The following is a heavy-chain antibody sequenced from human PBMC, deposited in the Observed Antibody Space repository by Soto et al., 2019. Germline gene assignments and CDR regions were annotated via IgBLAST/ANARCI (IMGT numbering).Heavy chain of an antibody. CDR3: AYRLLGKVGRHPSARSTTTIAAAGTFDY. CDR1: GFSLSTSGVG. V-gene: IGHV2-5*02. CDR2: IYWDDDK. D-gene: IGHD6-13*01. J-gene: IGHJ4*02. Sequence: QITLKESGPPLVKPTQTLTLTCTFSGFSLSTSGVGVGWIRQPPGKALEWLALIYWDDDKRYSTSLKSSLTITYDASKTHVVLTMSNMDPVDTATYYCAYRLLGKVGRHPSARSTTTIAAAGTFDYWGQGTLVTVSS.